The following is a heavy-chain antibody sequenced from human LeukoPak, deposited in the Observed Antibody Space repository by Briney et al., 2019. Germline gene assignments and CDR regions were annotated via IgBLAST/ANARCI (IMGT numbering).Heavy chain of an antibody. V-gene: IGHV3-74*01. D-gene: IGHD3-9*01. J-gene: IGHJ4*02. Sequence: GGSLRLSCAASGFTFSSYWMHWVRQAPGKGLVWVSRINSDGSSTSYADSVKGRFTISRDNAKNTLYLQMNSLRAEDTAVYYYARDPTYDILTGYTDCWGQGTLVTVSS. CDR2: INSDGSST. CDR3: ARDPTYDILTGYTDC. CDR1: GFTFSSYW.